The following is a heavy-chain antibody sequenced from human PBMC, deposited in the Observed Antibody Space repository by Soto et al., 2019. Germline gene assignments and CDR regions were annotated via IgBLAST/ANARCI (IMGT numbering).Heavy chain of an antibody. Sequence: GGSLRLSCAASGFPFSSYGIHWVRQAPGKGLVWVGFISHDGGLEQYADSVKGRVSISRNNSNNTSYLQMSSLRHDDTAVYYCAKDTLREISTNYFPVDYWGQGTLVTVSS. V-gene: IGHV3-30*02. CDR3: AKDTLREISTNYFPVDY. CDR1: GFPFSSYG. CDR2: ISHDGGLE. J-gene: IGHJ4*02. D-gene: IGHD3-9*01.